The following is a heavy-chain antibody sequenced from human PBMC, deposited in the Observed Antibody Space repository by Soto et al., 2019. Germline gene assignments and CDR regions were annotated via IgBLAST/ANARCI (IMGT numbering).Heavy chain of an antibody. D-gene: IGHD2-15*01. J-gene: IGHJ1*01. CDR3: ARGGGYCSGGSCSHGFQH. Sequence: SVKVSCKASGGTFSSYTISWVRQAPGQGLEWMGRIIPILGIANYAQKFQGRVTITADKSTSTAYMELSSLRSEDTAVYYCARGGGYCSGGSCSHGFQHWGQGTLVTGS. V-gene: IGHV1-69*02. CDR2: IIPILGIA. CDR1: GGTFSSYT.